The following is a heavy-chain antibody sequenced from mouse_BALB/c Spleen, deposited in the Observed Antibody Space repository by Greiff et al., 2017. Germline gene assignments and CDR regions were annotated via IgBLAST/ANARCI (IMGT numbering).Heavy chain of an antibody. D-gene: IGHD1-2*01. CDR2: ISYDGSN. J-gene: IGHJ2*01. CDR1: GYSITSGYY. Sequence: EVQVVESGPGLVKPSQSLSLTCSVTGYSITSGYYWNWIRQFPGNKLEWMGYISYDGSNNYNPALKNRISITRDTSKNQFFLKLNSVTTEDTATYYCARLTATGDYWGQGTTLTVSS. V-gene: IGHV3-6*02. CDR3: ARLTATGDY.